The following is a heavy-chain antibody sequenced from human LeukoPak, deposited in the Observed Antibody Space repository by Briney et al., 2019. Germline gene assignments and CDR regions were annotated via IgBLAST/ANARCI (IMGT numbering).Heavy chain of an antibody. V-gene: IGHV3-23*01. J-gene: IGHJ4*02. D-gene: IGHD6-13*01. CDR3: ARDGGAAAGY. Sequence: GGSLRLSCAASGFTFSSYAMNWVRQAPGKGLEWVSGISGSGATTYYADSVQGRFTMSRDNSKNTLYLQMNSLRAEDTAVYYCARDGGAAAGYWGQGTLVTVSS. CDR1: GFTFSSYA. CDR2: ISGSGATT.